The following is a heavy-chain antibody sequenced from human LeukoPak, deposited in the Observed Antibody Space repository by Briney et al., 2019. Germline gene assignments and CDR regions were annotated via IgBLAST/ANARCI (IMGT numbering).Heavy chain of an antibody. CDR1: GGSFSGYY. CDR3: ARGQGKRLDY. Sequence: PSETLCLTCAVYGGSFSGYYWSWIRQPPGKGLEWIGEINHSGSTNYNPSLKSRVTISVDTSKNQFSLKLSSVTAADTAVYYCARGQGKRLDYWGQGTLVTVSS. CDR2: INHSGST. J-gene: IGHJ4*02. V-gene: IGHV4-34*01.